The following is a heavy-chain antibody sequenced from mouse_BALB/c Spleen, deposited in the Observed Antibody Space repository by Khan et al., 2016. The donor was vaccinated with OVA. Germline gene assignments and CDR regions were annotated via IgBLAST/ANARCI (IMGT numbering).Heavy chain of an antibody. J-gene: IGHJ4*01. CDR3: AREGSRYNYAMDY. Sequence: VQLKESGPGLVKPSQSLSLTCTVTGYSITSDYAWNWIRQFPGNKLEWMGYISSSGSTNYNPALKSRISITRDTSKNQFFLQLTSLTTEDTATYYCAREGSRYNYAMDYWGQGTSVTVSS. V-gene: IGHV3-2*02. D-gene: IGHD1-3*01. CDR1: GYSITSDYA. CDR2: ISSSGST.